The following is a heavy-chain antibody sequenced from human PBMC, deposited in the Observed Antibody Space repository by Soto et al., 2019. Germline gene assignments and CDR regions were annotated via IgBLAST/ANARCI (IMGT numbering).Heavy chain of an antibody. V-gene: IGHV1-2*04. D-gene: IGHD3-3*01. CDR3: VRAGGLEWLLGNWFDP. J-gene: IGHJ5*02. Sequence: QVQLVQSGAEVKKPGASVKVSCKASGYTFTGYYMHWVRQAPGQGLEWMGWINPNSGGTNYAQKFQGWVTMTRDTSISTAYMELSRLRSDDTAVYYCVRAGGLEWLLGNWFDPWGQGTLVTVSS. CDR2: INPNSGGT. CDR1: GYTFTGYY.